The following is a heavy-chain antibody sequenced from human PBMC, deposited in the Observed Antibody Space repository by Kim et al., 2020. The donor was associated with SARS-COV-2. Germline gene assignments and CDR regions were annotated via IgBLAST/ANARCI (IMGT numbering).Heavy chain of an antibody. V-gene: IGHV3-23*01. Sequence: GGSLRLSCAASGFTFSSYAMSWVRQAPGKGLEWVSAISGSGGSTYYADSVKGRFTISRDNSKNTLYLQMNSLGAEDTAVYYCANSLRVGLFDYWGQGTLVTVSS. J-gene: IGHJ4*02. CDR2: ISGSGGST. D-gene: IGHD1-26*01. CDR3: ANSLRVGLFDY. CDR1: GFTFSSYA.